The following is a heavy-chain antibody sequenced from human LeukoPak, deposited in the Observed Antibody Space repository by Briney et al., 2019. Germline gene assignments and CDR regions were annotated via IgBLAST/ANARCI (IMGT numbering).Heavy chain of an antibody. CDR2: IYHGGST. D-gene: IGHD3-10*01. Sequence: SETLSLTCTVSGGSISSYYWSWIRQPPGKGLEWNGSIYHGGSTYCNPSLKSRVTISVDTSKNQFSLKLSSVTAADTAVCYCARVDSGTYYNFFDYWGQGTLVTVSS. V-gene: IGHV4-38-2*02. J-gene: IGHJ4*02. CDR3: ARVDSGTYYNFFDY. CDR1: GGSISSYY.